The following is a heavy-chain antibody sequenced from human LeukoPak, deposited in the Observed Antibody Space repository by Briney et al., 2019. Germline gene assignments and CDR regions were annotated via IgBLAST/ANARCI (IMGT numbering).Heavy chain of an antibody. CDR2: IYHSGST. V-gene: IGHV4-4*02. CDR1: GGSISSSNW. J-gene: IGHJ5*02. CDR3: ARGPYYCSGASCLSWFDP. Sequence: SETLSLTCAVSGGSISSSNWWSWVRQPPGKGLEWIGEIYHSGSTNYNPSLKSRVTISVDKSKNQFSLKLSSMTAADTAVYFCARGPYYCSGASCLSWFDPWGQGTLVTVSS. D-gene: IGHD2-15*01.